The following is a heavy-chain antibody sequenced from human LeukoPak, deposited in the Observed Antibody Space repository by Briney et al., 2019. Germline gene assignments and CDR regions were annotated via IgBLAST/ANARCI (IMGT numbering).Heavy chain of an antibody. CDR2: INPNSGGT. CDR1: GYTFTCYY. J-gene: IGHJ6*03. CDR3: ARDTPSGDYDSSGYYDYYYMDV. V-gene: IGHV1-2*02. D-gene: IGHD3-22*01. Sequence: ASVKVSCKASGYTFTCYYMHWVRQAPGQGLEWMGWINPNSGGTNYAQKFQGRVTMTRYTSISTAYMELSRLRSDDTAVYYCARDTPSGDYDSSGYYDYYYMDVWGKGTTVTVSS.